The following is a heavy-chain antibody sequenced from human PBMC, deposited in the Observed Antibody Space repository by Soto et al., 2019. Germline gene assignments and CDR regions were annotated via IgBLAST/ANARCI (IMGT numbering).Heavy chain of an antibody. V-gene: IGHV3-30*18. CDR1: GFTFSSYG. CDR3: AKDLGTIFGVVTPHYYYGMDV. Sequence: PGGSLRLSSAASGFTFSSYGMHWVRQAPGKGLEWVAVISYDGSNKYYADSVKGRFTISRDNSKNTLYLQMNSLRAEDTAVYYCAKDLGTIFGVVTPHYYYGMDVWGQGTTVTVSS. D-gene: IGHD3-3*01. J-gene: IGHJ6*02. CDR2: ISYDGSNK.